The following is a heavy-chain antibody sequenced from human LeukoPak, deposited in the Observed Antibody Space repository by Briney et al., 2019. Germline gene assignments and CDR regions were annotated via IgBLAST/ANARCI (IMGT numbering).Heavy chain of an antibody. CDR2: IYYSGST. Sequence: SETLSLTCTVSGGSISSGGYYWSWIRQHPGKGLEWIGYIYYSGSTYYNPSLKSRVTISVDTSKNQFSLNLSSVTAADTAVYYCASGRFHNYYDSSGYYYVWGQGTLVTVSS. CDR3: ASGRFHNYYDSSGYYYV. J-gene: IGHJ4*02. D-gene: IGHD3-22*01. V-gene: IGHV4-31*03. CDR1: GGSISSGGYY.